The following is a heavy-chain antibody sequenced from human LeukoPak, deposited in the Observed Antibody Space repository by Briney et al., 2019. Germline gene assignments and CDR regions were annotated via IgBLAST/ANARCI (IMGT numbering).Heavy chain of an antibody. J-gene: IGHJ2*01. CDR2: IYHSGST. V-gene: IGHV4-30-2*01. CDR1: GGSISSGGYS. Sequence: SQTLSLTCAVSGGSISSGGYSWSWIRQPPGKGLEWIGYIYHSGSTYYNPSLKSRVTISVDRSKNQFSLKLSSVTAADTAVYYCASSWPYYWYFDLWGRGTLVTVSS. CDR3: ASSWPYYWYFDL.